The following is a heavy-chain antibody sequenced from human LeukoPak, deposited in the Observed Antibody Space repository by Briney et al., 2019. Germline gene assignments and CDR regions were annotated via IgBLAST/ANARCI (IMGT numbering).Heavy chain of an antibody. D-gene: IGHD3-10*01. V-gene: IGHV3-48*03. CDR2: ISSGGSPK. J-gene: IGHJ4*02. Sequence: GSLRLSCAASGFTFSSYEMNWVRQAPGKGLEWVSYISSGGSPKYYADSVKGRFTISRDNAKNSLYLQINSLRAEDTAVYYCARDLGLSGSYFDYWGQGTLVTVSS. CDR3: ARDLGLSGSYFDY. CDR1: GFTFSSYE.